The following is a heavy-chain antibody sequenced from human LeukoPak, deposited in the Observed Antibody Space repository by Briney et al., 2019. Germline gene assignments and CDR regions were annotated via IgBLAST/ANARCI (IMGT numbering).Heavy chain of an antibody. V-gene: IGHV3-74*01. CDR1: GFTFSSYW. D-gene: IGHD3-22*01. CDR3: AKGYYYDSSGYFA. Sequence: PWGSLRLSCAASGFTFSSYWMHWVRQVPGKGLVWVSRINSDGSSTSYADSVKGRFTISRDNAKNTLYLQMNSLRAEDTAVYYCAKGYYYDSSGYFAWGQGTLVTVSS. CDR2: INSDGSST. J-gene: IGHJ4*02.